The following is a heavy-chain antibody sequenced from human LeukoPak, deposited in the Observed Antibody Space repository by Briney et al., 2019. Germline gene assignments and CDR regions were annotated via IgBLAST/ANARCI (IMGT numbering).Heavy chain of an antibody. Sequence: GGSLRLSCAASGFTFSSYWMHWVRQAPGKGLVWVSRINSDGNSTTYADSVKGRFTISRDNAKNTLYLQMNSLRAEDTAVYYCARVAYYYDSSGYLSYWGQGTLATVSS. CDR2: INSDGNST. J-gene: IGHJ4*02. CDR1: GFTFSSYW. CDR3: ARVAYYYDSSGYLSY. D-gene: IGHD3-22*01. V-gene: IGHV3-74*01.